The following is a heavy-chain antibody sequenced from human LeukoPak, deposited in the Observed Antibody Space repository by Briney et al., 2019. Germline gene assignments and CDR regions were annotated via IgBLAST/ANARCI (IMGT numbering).Heavy chain of an antibody. D-gene: IGHD5-18*01. Sequence: PGRSLRLSCAASGFTFDDYAMHWVRQGPGKGLEWVSGISWNSGSIGYADSVKGRFTISRDNAKNSLYLQMNSLRAEDTALYYCAREDTASEETYFDYWGQGTLVTVSS. J-gene: IGHJ4*02. CDR2: ISWNSGSI. CDR1: GFTFDDYA. CDR3: AREDTASEETYFDY. V-gene: IGHV3-9*01.